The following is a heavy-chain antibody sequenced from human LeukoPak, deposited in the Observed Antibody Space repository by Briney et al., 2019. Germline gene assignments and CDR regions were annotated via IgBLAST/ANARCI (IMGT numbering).Heavy chain of an antibody. D-gene: IGHD4-23*01. CDR1: GGSISTNTYY. J-gene: IGHJ4*02. V-gene: IGHV4-39*07. CDR3: VRVTYNGYQHFDY. CDR2: IHHRGTT. Sequence: SETLSLTCIVSGGSISTNTYYWGWIRLPPGKGLEWIGEIHHRGTTYYNPSLRSRVTISVDTSKNQFSLRLTSVTAADTAVYYCVRVTYNGYQHFDYWGQGNLVTVS.